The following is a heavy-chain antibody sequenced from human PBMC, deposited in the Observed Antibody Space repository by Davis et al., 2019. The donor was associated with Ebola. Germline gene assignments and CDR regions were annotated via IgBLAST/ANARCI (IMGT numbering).Heavy chain of an antibody. V-gene: IGHV3-48*02. Sequence: GESLKISCAASGFTFSSYSMNWVRQAPGKGLEWVSYISSSSSTIYYADSVKGRFTISRDNAKNSLYLQMNSLRDEDTAVYYCARDLGGYSYVYFDYWGQGTLVTVSS. CDR3: ARDLGGYSYVYFDY. CDR2: ISSSSSTI. D-gene: IGHD5-18*01. CDR1: GFTFSSYS. J-gene: IGHJ4*02.